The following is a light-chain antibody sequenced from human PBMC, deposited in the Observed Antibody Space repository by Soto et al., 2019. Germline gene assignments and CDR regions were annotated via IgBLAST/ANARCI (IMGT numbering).Light chain of an antibody. CDR2: EVS. V-gene: IGLV2-8*01. Sequence: QSAPTQPPSASGSPGQSVTISCTGTSRDVGGYKYVSWYQQHPGKAPKLMIYEVSQRPSGVPDRFSGSKSGNTASLTVSGLQAEDEADYYCSSYAGSNFYVFGTGTKVTVL. CDR3: SSYAGSNFYV. J-gene: IGLJ1*01. CDR1: SRDVGGYKY.